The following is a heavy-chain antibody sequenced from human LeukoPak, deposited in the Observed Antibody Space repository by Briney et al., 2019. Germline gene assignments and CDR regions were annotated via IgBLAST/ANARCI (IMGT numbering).Heavy chain of an antibody. CDR3: ASQELGYCSSTSCYNFDY. V-gene: IGHV1-69*13. Sequence: SVKVSCKASGYTFTTYYMHWVRQAPGQGLEWMGGIIPIFGTANYAQKFQGRVTITADESTSTAYMELSSLRSEDTAVYYCASQELGYCSSTSCYNFDYWGQGTLVTVSS. CDR2: IIPIFGTA. D-gene: IGHD2-2*02. J-gene: IGHJ4*02. CDR1: GYTFTTYY.